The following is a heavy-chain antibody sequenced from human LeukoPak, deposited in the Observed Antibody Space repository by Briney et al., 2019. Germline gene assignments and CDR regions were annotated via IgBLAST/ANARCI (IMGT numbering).Heavy chain of an antibody. CDR3: AKEIEDRFLEGFDY. Sequence: PGGSLRLSCAASGFTFSSYSMKWVSQAPGKGLEWVSSISSSSNYIYYADSVKGRFTISRDNSKNTLYLQMNSLRAEDTAVYYCAKEIEDRFLEGFDYWGQGTLVTVSS. J-gene: IGHJ4*02. V-gene: IGHV3-21*01. CDR2: ISSSSNYI. CDR1: GFTFSSYS. D-gene: IGHD3-3*01.